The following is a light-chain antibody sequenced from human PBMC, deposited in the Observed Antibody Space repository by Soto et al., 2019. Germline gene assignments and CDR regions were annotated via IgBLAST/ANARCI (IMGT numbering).Light chain of an antibody. V-gene: IGLV2-11*01. CDR1: SSDVGGYNY. J-gene: IGLJ1*01. CDR2: DVT. CDR3: CSYAGRYTYV. Sequence: QSVLTQPRSVSGSPGQSVTISCTGTSSDVGGYNYVSWYQHHPGKAPKLMIYDVTKRPSGVRDRFSASKSGNTASLTISGLQAEDEADYYCCSYAGRYTYVFGTGTKV.